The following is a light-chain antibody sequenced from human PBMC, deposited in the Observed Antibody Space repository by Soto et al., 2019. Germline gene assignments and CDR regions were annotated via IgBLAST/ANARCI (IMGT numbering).Light chain of an antibody. J-gene: IGKJ5*01. Sequence: DIQMTHSPSSLSASVGGRISITCRASQSVSRYLNWYQQKPGKGPRLLIYAASNLQTGVPSRFRGTGSATHFTLTISSLQPEDFATYYCQQSYRAVTFGQGTRLEIK. CDR2: AAS. V-gene: IGKV1-39*01. CDR1: QSVSRY. CDR3: QQSYRAVT.